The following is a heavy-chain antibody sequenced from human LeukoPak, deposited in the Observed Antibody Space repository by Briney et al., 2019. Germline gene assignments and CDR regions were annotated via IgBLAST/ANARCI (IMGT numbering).Heavy chain of an antibody. D-gene: IGHD6-19*01. V-gene: IGHV3-21*01. Sequence: GGSLRLSCAASGFTFSSYSMNWVRQAPGKGLEWVSSISSSSSYIYYADSMKGRFTISRDNAKNSLYLQMNSLRAEDTAVYYCARLGSSGWSPFDYWGQGTLVTVSS. CDR2: ISSSSSYI. J-gene: IGHJ4*02. CDR3: ARLGSSGWSPFDY. CDR1: GFTFSSYS.